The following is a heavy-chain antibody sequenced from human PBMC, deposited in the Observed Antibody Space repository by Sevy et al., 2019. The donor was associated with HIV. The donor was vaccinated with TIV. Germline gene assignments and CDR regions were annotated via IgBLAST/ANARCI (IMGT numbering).Heavy chain of an antibody. CDR1: GFTFSSYW. CDR3: ASPGTKGFDP. J-gene: IGHJ5*02. CDR2: IKQDGSDE. Sequence: GGSLRLSCAASGFTFSSYWMSWVRQAPGKGLEWVANIKQDGSDEYYVDSVKGRFTISRDNAKNSLYLQMNSLRVEDTAVYYCASPGTKGFDPWGQGTLVTVSS. V-gene: IGHV3-7*03. D-gene: IGHD2-8*01.